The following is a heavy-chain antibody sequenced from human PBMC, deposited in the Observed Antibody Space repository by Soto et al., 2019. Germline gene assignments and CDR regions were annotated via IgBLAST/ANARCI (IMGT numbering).Heavy chain of an antibody. Sequence: GGSLRLSCAASEFTVTNNEMSWARQAPGKGLEWVSILYSGGNTYYADSVEGRFTISRDGSKNTLYLHMNSLRAEDTAVYYCALRRVAYADFWGQGTRVTVSS. V-gene: IGHV3-53*01. CDR2: LYSGGNT. CDR3: ALRRVAYADF. D-gene: IGHD2-2*01. CDR1: EFTVTNNE. J-gene: IGHJ4*02.